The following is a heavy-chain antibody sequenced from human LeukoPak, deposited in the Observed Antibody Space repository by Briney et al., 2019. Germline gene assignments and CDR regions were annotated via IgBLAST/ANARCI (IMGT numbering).Heavy chain of an antibody. CDR3: ARHANGVFDY. V-gene: IGHV4-39*01. CDR1: GDSINRRSYY. Sequence: PSETLSRTCTVSGDSINRRSYYWAWIRQPPGKGVGWIGSISFGGANDHNQYLRSPATITEDMSNNHFSLRLTSVTAADTAVYYCARHANGVFDYWGQGTLVTVSS. D-gene: IGHD2-8*01. CDR2: ISFGGAN. J-gene: IGHJ4*02.